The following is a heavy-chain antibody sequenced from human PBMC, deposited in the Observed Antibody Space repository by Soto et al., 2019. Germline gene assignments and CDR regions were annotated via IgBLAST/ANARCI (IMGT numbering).Heavy chain of an antibody. CDR2: IYWDDDK. CDR3: AHRPPRIAAAGTTFDY. CDR1: GFSLSTSGVG. D-gene: IGHD6-13*01. V-gene: IGHV2-5*02. Sequence: QITLKESGPTLVKPTQTLTLTCTFSGFSLSTSGVGVGWIRXXXXXXXXXLALIYWDDDKRYSPSLKSRLTITTDTSKNQVVLTMTNMDPVDTATYYCAHRPPRIAAAGTTFDYWGQGTLVTVSS. J-gene: IGHJ4*02.